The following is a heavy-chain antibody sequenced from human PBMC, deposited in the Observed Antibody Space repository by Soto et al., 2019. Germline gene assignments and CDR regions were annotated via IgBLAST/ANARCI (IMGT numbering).Heavy chain of an antibody. D-gene: IGHD2-15*01. Sequence: SVKVSCKASGYTFTSYYMHWVRQAPGQGLEWMGIINPSGGSTSYAQKFQGRVTMTRDTSTSTVYMELSSLRSEDTAVYYCARDCSGGSCDRAFDIWGQGTMVTV. CDR3: ARDCSGGSCDRAFDI. J-gene: IGHJ3*02. CDR2: INPSGGST. CDR1: GYTFTSYY. V-gene: IGHV1-46*03.